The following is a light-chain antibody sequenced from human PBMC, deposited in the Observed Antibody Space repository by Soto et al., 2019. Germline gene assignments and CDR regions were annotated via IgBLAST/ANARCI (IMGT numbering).Light chain of an antibody. CDR1: QSISSY. CDR2: AAY. J-gene: IGKJ2*02. CDR3: QQSYSTPPWT. V-gene: IGKV1-39*01. Sequence: DIQMTQSPSSLSASVGDRVTITCRASQSISSYLNWYQQKPGKAPKLLIYAAYSLQSGVPSRFSGSGSGTDFTLTISSLQPEDFATYYCQQSYSTPPWTFGQGTKLEIK.